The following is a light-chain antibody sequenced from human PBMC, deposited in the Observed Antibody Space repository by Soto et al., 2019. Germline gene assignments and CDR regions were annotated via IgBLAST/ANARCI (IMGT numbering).Light chain of an antibody. CDR1: SSDVGGYDY. V-gene: IGLV2-14*01. CDR3: NSYTRSSSVV. CDR2: DVT. J-gene: IGLJ2*01. Sequence: QSVLTQPASVSGSPGQSITISCTGTSSDVGGYDYVSWYQQLPGKAPKLIIYDVTTRPSGISNRFSGSKSGNTASLTISGLQADDEADYYCNSYTRSSSVVFGGGTKLTV.